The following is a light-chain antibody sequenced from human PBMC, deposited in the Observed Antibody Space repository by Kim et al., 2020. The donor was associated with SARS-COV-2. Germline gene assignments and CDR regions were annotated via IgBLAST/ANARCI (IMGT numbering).Light chain of an antibody. CDR1: SGSIANNY. CDR2: VDN. Sequence: GQTVAISCTGSSGSIANNYVQWYQQRPGSAPTTLISVDNQRPSGVPDRFSGSVDSSSNSATLTISGLGAEAESDYFCQSYDTNNWVFGGGTQLTVL. J-gene: IGLJ3*02. V-gene: IGLV6-57*02. CDR3: QSYDTNNWV.